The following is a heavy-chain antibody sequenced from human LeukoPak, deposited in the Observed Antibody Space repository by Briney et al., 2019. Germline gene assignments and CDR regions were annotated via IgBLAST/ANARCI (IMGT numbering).Heavy chain of an antibody. CDR2: ITGSTTYI. V-gene: IGHV3-21*01. J-gene: IGHJ4*02. CDR1: GFNFSNYS. Sequence: GGSLRLSCAASGFNFSNYSMNWVHQAPGKGLDWVATITGSTTYIYYSESVKGRFIISRDNAKNSLYLQMNSLRVEDTGVYYCVPSATDYWGQGTLVTVSS. D-gene: IGHD1-26*01. CDR3: VPSATDY.